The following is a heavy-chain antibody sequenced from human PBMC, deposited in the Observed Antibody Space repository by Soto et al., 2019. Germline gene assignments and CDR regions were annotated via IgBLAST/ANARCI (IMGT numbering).Heavy chain of an antibody. D-gene: IGHD1-26*01. CDR3: ARSGRNGYYGMDV. Sequence: XAALKISCKGSGYRFSTYWIGWVRQMPGEGLEWMGIIYPGDSDTRYRPSLQGQVTISADKSISTAFLQWSSLKASDTAIYYCARSGRNGYYGMDVWGQGTTVTFS. CDR2: IYPGDSDT. V-gene: IGHV5-51*01. CDR1: GYRFSTYW. J-gene: IGHJ6*02.